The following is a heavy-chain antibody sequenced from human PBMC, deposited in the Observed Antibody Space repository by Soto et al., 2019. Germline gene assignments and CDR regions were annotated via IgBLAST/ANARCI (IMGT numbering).Heavy chain of an antibody. Sequence: QVHLVQSGAEVEKPGSSVKVSCKASGDTFSSYSFTWVRQAPGQGLEWMGRIIPILGITNYAQTFQGRVTITADKSTSTAYMELSSLRSEDTAVYYCATDKASTYDYWGQGTLVTGSS. J-gene: IGHJ4*02. CDR3: ATDKASTYDY. V-gene: IGHV1-69*08. CDR2: IIPILGIT. D-gene: IGHD4-4*01. CDR1: GDTFSSYS.